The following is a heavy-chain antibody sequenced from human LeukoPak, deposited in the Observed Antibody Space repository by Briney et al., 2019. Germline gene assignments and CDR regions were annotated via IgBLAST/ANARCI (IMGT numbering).Heavy chain of an antibody. CDR1: GGSISTYY. J-gene: IGHJ4*02. CDR3: ARMGGYSGYATH. Sequence: SETLSLTCAVSGGSISTYYWSWIRQPPGKGLEWIGYIHYSGTTNYNPSLKNRVTISLDTSKKQFSLNMRSVTAADTAVYYCARMGGYSGYATHWGQGTLVTVSS. CDR2: IHYSGTT. V-gene: IGHV4-59*08. D-gene: IGHD5-12*01.